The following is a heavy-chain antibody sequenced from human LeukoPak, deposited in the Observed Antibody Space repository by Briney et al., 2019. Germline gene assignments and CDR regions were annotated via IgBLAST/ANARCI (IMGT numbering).Heavy chain of an antibody. J-gene: IGHJ4*02. V-gene: IGHV3-23*01. CDR1: GFTFSSYA. CDR3: ARDRTPRYFDY. Sequence: PGGSLRLSCAASGFTFSSYAMSWVRQAPGKGLEWVSAISGSGGSTSYADSVKGRFTISRDNSKNTLYLQMNSLRAEDTAVYHCARDRTPRYFDYWGQGTLVTVSS. CDR2: ISGSGGST.